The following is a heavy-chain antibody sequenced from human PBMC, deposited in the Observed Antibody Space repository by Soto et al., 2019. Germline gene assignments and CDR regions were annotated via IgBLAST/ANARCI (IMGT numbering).Heavy chain of an antibody. Sequence: PXGTLCLTFTVSGGSISSYYWSWIRQPAGKGLEWIGRIYTSGSTNYNPSLKSRVTMSVDTSKNQFSLKLSSVTAADTAVYYCAREGGYSYGYAEYFQHWGQGTLVTVSS. J-gene: IGHJ1*01. CDR1: GGSISSYY. V-gene: IGHV4-4*07. CDR2: IYTSGST. CDR3: AREGGYSYGYAEYFQH. D-gene: IGHD5-18*01.